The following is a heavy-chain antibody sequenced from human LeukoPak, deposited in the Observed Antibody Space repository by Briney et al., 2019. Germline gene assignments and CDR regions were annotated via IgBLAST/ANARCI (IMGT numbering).Heavy chain of an antibody. CDR2: MNPNSGNT. D-gene: IGHD2-15*01. Sequence: ASVKVSCKASGYTFTGYYMHWVRQATGQGLEWMGWMNPNSGNTGYAQKFQGRVTITRNTSISTAYMELSSLRSEDTAVYYCARVDCSGGSCYSPPFDYWGQGTLVTVSS. V-gene: IGHV1-8*03. J-gene: IGHJ4*02. CDR3: ARVDCSGGSCYSPPFDY. CDR1: GYTFTGYY.